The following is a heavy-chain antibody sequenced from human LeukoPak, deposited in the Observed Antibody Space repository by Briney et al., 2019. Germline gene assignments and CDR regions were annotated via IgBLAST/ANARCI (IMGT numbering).Heavy chain of an antibody. D-gene: IGHD6-19*01. CDR3: ARLRQWLPFDY. CDR2: AYYSGST. CDR1: GGSISSSSYY. Sequence: SETLSLTCTVSGGSISSSSYYWGWIRQPPGKGLEWIGSAYYSGSTYHNPSLKSRVTISVDTSKNQFSLKLSSVTAADTAVYYCARLRQWLPFDYWGQGTLVTVSS. J-gene: IGHJ4*02. V-gene: IGHV4-39*01.